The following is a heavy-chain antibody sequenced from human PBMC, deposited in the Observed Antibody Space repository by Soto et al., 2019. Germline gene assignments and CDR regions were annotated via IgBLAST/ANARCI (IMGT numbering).Heavy chain of an antibody. CDR3: ATGLIVATSYYFDY. Sequence: GASVKVSCKVSGYTLTELSMHWVRQAPGKGLEWMGGFDPEDGETIYAQKFQGRVTMTEDTSTDTAYMELSSLRSEDTAVYYCATGLIVATSYYFDYWGQGTLVTVSS. V-gene: IGHV1-24*01. CDR2: FDPEDGET. D-gene: IGHD5-12*01. CDR1: GYTLTELS. J-gene: IGHJ4*02.